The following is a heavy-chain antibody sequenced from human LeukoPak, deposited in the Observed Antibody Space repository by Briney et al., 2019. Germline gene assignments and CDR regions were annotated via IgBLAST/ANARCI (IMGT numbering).Heavy chain of an antibody. J-gene: IGHJ6*03. CDR3: ARRGYSYGSGGYYYYMDV. CDR2: IYPGDSDT. Sequence: ESLKISCKGSGYSFTSYWIGWVRQMLGKGLEWMGIIYPGDSDTRYSPSFQGQVTISADKSISTAYLQWSSLKASDTAMYYCARRGYSYGSGGYYYYMDVWGKGTTVTVSS. CDR1: GYSFTSYW. D-gene: IGHD5-18*01. V-gene: IGHV5-51*01.